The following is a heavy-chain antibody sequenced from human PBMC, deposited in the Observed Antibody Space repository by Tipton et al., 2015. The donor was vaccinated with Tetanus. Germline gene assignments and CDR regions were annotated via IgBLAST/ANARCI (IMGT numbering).Heavy chain of an antibody. CDR1: GYSFSSYW. CDR3: ARAHCTDGVCNFDF. CDR2: IYPGDSDT. V-gene: IGHV5-51*01. J-gene: IGHJ4*02. D-gene: IGHD2-8*01. Sequence: QLVQSGAEVKKPGESLRISCKGSGYSFSSYWIGWVRQMPGKGLEWMGIIYPGDSDTRYSPSFQGQVTISVDKSINTAYLQWSSLKASDTSMFYCARAHCTDGVCNFDFWGQGALVTVAS.